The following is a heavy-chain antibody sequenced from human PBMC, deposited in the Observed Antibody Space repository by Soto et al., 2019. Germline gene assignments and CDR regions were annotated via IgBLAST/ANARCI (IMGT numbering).Heavy chain of an antibody. D-gene: IGHD6-19*01. Sequence: GASLKISGKGSGCSFTSYWIGWVRQMPGKGLEWMGIIYPGDSDTRYSPSFQGQVTISADKSISTAYLQWSSLKASDTAMYYWARHRRQQWLSGMDVWGQGTTVTVSS. CDR3: ARHRRQQWLSGMDV. V-gene: IGHV5-51*01. J-gene: IGHJ6*02. CDR2: IYPGDSDT. CDR1: GCSFTSYW.